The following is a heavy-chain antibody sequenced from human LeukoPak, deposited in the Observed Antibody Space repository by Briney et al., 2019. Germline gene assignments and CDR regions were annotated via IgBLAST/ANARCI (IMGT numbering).Heavy chain of an antibody. D-gene: IGHD3-16*01. V-gene: IGHV4-31*03. J-gene: IGHJ4*02. CDR3: ATTVGSYFDY. CDR2: IYYSGST. CDR1: GGSISSGGYY. Sequence: PSGTLSLTCTVSGGSISSGGYYWSWIRQHPGKGLEWIGYIYYSGSTYYNPSLKSRVTMSVDTSENQFSLKLSSVTAADTAVYYCATTVGSYFDYWSQGTLVTVSS.